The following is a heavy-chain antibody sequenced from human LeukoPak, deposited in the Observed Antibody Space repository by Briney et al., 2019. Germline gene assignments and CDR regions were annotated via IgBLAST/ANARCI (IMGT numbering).Heavy chain of an antibody. D-gene: IGHD6-13*01. CDR2: ISGSGGST. V-gene: IGHV3-23*01. Sequence: PGGSLRLSCAASGFTFSSYAMSWVRQAPGKGLEWVSAISGSGGSTYYADSVKGRFTISRDNSKNTLYLQMNSLRAEDTAVYYCAKLIGECSYEAAGCWGQGTLATVSS. CDR1: GFTFSSYA. CDR3: AKLIGECSYEAAGC. J-gene: IGHJ4*02.